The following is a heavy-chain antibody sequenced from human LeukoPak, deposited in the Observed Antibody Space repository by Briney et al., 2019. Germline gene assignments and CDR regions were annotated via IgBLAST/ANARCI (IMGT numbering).Heavy chain of an antibody. J-gene: IGHJ4*02. CDR1: GYTFTSYG. D-gene: IGHD3-10*01. V-gene: IGHV1-18*01. CDR2: ISAYNGNT. CDR3: ARGAAVWFGGQRYYFDC. Sequence: GASVKVSCKASGYTFTSYGISWVRQAPGQGLEWMGWISAYNGNTNYAQKLQGRVTMTTDTSTSTAYMELRSLRSDGTAVYYCARGAAVWFGGQRYYFDCWGQGTLVTVSS.